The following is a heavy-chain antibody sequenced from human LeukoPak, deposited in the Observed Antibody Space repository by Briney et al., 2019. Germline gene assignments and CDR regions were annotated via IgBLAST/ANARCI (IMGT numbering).Heavy chain of an antibody. V-gene: IGHV3-53*01. CDR3: ARGDGVYVY. D-gene: IGHD5/OR15-5a*01. J-gene: IGHJ4*02. CDR1: GFTFSSYA. CDR2: IYFGGTT. Sequence: GGSLRLSCAASGFTFSSYAMSWVRQAPGKGLEWVSVIYFGGTTYYADSVKGRFTISRDNSKNTVYLQMNSLRVEDTAVYYCARGDGVYVYWGQGTLVTVSS.